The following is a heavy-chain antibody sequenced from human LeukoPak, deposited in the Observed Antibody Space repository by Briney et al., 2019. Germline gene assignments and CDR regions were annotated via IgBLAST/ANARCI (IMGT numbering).Heavy chain of an antibody. CDR3: AKDLYYDSSGYYIVSAFDI. V-gene: IGHV3-23*01. Sequence: RQXPGXGLEXVSXXSGSGGSTYYADSVKGRFTISRDNSKNTLYLQMNSLRAEDTAVYYCAKDLYYDSSGYYIVSAFDIWGQGTMVTVSS. D-gene: IGHD3-22*01. CDR2: XSGSGGST. J-gene: IGHJ3*02.